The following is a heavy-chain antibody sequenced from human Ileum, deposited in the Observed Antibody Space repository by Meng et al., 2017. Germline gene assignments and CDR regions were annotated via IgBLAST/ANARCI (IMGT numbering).Heavy chain of an antibody. D-gene: IGHD3-16*02. V-gene: IGHV1-2*06. CDR3: AGLITFEGVIVNY. CDR1: GYTFTSYN. CDR2: INPNSGGT. J-gene: IGHJ4*02. Sequence: ASVKVSCKASGYTFTSYNMHWVRQAPGQGLEWMGRINPNSGGTNYAQKFQGRVTMTRDTSISTAYMVLSRLRSDDKAVYYCAGLITFEGVIVNYWGQGTLVTVSS.